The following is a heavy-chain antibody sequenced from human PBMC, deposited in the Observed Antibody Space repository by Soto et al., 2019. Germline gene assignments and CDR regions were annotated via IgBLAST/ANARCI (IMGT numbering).Heavy chain of an antibody. Sequence: SETLSLTCTVSGGSISSYYWSWIRQPPGKGLEWIGYIYYSGSTNYNPSLKSRVTISVDTSKNQFSLKLSSVTAADTAVYYCARGGVFFFAAPTNPFDYWGQGTLVTVSS. CDR3: ARGGVFFFAAPTNPFDY. CDR1: GGSISSYY. J-gene: IGHJ4*02. V-gene: IGHV4-59*01. CDR2: IYYSGST. D-gene: IGHD3-10*01.